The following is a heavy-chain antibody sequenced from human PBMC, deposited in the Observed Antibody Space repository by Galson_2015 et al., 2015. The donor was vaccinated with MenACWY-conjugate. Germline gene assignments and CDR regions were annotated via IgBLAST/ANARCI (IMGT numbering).Heavy chain of an antibody. CDR1: GYSFTTYW. D-gene: IGHD6-13*01. CDR2: IYPGDSDT. J-gene: IGHJ4*02. V-gene: IGHV5-51*01. Sequence: QSGAEVKKPGESLKISCETSGYSFTTYWIGWVRQMPGKDLEWMGIIYPGDSDTRYNPSFRGHISISADKSTSTAYLQWSSLEASDTATYYCARHYGTSWYSPFAYWGQGTLVTVSS. CDR3: ARHYGTSWYSPFAY.